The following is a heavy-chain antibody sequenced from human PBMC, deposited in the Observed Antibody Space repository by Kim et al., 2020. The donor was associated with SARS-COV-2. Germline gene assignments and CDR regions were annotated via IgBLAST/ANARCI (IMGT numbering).Heavy chain of an antibody. D-gene: IGHD2-21*01. CDR3: ARVVGGGLDV. CDR2: IKQDGSDR. Sequence: GGSLRLSCAASGFTFSEHWMSWVRQAPGKGLEWVANIKQDGSDRYYVDSVKGRFTISRDNAKNSLYLQMNSLRAEDTAVYYCARVVGGGLDVWGQGTTVT. V-gene: IGHV3-7*01. CDR1: GFTFSEHW. J-gene: IGHJ6*02.